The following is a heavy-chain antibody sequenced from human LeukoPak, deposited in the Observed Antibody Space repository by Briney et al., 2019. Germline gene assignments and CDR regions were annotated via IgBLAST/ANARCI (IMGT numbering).Heavy chain of an antibody. Sequence: PGGSLRLSCAASGFTFSSYGMHWVRQAPGKGLEWVSSISSSSSYIYYADSVKGRFTISRDNAKNSLYLQMNSLRAEDTAVYYCARVKWLLVLGDAFDIWGQGTMVTVSS. J-gene: IGHJ3*02. D-gene: IGHD3-22*01. CDR2: ISSSSSYI. CDR1: GFTFSSYG. CDR3: ARVKWLLVLGDAFDI. V-gene: IGHV3-21*01.